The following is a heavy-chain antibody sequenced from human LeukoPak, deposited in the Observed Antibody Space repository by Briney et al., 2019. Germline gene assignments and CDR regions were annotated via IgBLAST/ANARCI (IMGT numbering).Heavy chain of an antibody. D-gene: IGHD5-24*01. V-gene: IGHV3-33*01. CDR1: GFTFSSHG. Sequence: GGSLRLSCVPASGFTFSSHGMHWVRQAPGKGLEWVAVIWYDGSNKYYADSVKGRFTISRDNSKNTLYLQMNSLRAEDTAVYYCASSGREMATTKLDYWGQGTLVTVSS. J-gene: IGHJ4*02. CDR2: IWYDGSNK. CDR3: ASSGREMATTKLDY.